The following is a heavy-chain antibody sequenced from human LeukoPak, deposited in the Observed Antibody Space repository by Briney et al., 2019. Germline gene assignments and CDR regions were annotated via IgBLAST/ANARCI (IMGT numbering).Heavy chain of an antibody. Sequence: VASVKVSCKASGYTFTSYDMHWVRQAPGQGLKWMGIINPSGGSTSYAQIFQGRVTMTRDTSTSTVYMGLSSLRSEDTAVYYCARGGSSWYRGSFQHWGQGTLVTVSS. CDR3: ARGGSSWYRGSFQH. J-gene: IGHJ1*01. CDR2: INPSGGST. D-gene: IGHD6-13*01. CDR1: GYTFTSYD. V-gene: IGHV1-46*01.